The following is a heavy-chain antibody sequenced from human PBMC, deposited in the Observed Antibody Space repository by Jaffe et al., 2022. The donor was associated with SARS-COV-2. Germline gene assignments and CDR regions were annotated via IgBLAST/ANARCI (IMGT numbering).Heavy chain of an antibody. CDR2: MYPKSGDT. V-gene: IGHV1-2*02. CDR1: GYSFSEYY. J-gene: IGHJ4*02. Sequence: QVQLVQSGAEVKKPGASVKVSCKASGYSFSEYYMYWVRQAPGQGLEWMGWMYPKSGDTKYAQKFQGRVTMTRDSSISTAYMELSRLRSDDTAVYYCARDGDSPMVEFDYWGQGTLVAVSS. CDR3: ARDGDSPMVEFDY. D-gene: IGHD3-10*01.